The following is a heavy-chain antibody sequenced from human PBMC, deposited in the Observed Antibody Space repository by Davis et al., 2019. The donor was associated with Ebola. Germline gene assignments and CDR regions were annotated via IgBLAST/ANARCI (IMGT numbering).Heavy chain of an antibody. CDR3: AREGGARHTVTTQGY. Sequence: GGSLRLSCAASGFTFSSYAMHWVRQAPGKGLEWVAVISYDGSNKYYADSVKGRFTISRDNSKNTLYLQMNSLRAEDTAVYYCAREGGARHTVTTQGYWGQGTLVTVSS. CDR2: ISYDGSNK. CDR1: GFTFSSYA. V-gene: IGHV3-30-3*01. D-gene: IGHD4-17*01. J-gene: IGHJ4*02.